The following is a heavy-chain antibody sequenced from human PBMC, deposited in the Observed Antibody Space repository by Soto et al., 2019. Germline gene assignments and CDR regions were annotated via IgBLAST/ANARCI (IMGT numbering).Heavy chain of an antibody. Sequence: SETLSLTCTGSGGSISSYYWSWIRQPPGKGLEWIGYIYYSGSTNYNPSLKSRVTISVDTSKNQFSLKLSSVTAADTSVYYCARGGGYLGYDFWSGYLAVWGQGTTVTVSS. CDR2: IYYSGST. CDR3: ARGGGYLGYDFWSGYLAV. D-gene: IGHD3-3*01. V-gene: IGHV4-59*01. CDR1: GGSISSYY. J-gene: IGHJ6*02.